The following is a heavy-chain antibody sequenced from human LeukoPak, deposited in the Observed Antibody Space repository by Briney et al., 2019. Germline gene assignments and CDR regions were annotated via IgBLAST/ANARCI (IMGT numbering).Heavy chain of an antibody. J-gene: IGHJ4*02. D-gene: IGHD2-2*02. CDR1: GYTFTGYH. Sequence: GASVKVSCKASGYTFTGYHMHWVRRAPGQGLEWMGRINPNSGGTNYAQKFQGRVTMTRDTSISTAYMELSRLRSDDTAVYYCARGLRIICLGSTSCYRGAALGYWGQGTLVTVSS. CDR3: ARGLRIICLGSTSCYRGAALGY. CDR2: INPNSGGT. V-gene: IGHV1-2*06.